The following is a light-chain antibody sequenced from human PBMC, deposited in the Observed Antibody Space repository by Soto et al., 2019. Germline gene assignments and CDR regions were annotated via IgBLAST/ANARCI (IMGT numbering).Light chain of an antibody. CDR1: QSISSW. J-gene: IGKJ1*01. CDR2: KAF. CDR3: QQYSDYPWT. V-gene: IGKV1-5*03. Sequence: DIQMTQSPSTLSASVGDRVTITCRASQSISSWLAWYQQKPGKAPKLLIYKAFSLESGVPSRFSGSGSGTEFTITISSLQPDDFATYYCQQYSDYPWTFGQGTKVEIK.